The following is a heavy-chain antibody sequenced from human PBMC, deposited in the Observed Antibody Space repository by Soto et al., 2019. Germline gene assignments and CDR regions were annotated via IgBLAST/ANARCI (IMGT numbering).Heavy chain of an antibody. Sequence: PSETLSLTCAVYGGSFSDYYWTWIHQPPGKGLEWIGEIHHSGSTNYNPSLKSRVTISLDTSKNQFSLKLSSVTAADAAVYYCASYCRGTYYYGYYFHHWGQGTPVTV. V-gene: IGHV4-34*01. CDR1: GGSFSDYY. J-gene: IGHJ4*02. CDR3: ASYCRGTYYYGYYFHH. D-gene: IGHD3-10*01. CDR2: IHHSGST.